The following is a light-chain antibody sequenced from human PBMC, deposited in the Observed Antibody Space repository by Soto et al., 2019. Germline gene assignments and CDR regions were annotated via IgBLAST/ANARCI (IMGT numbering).Light chain of an antibody. J-gene: IGLJ1*01. V-gene: IGLV2-14*01. CDR1: SSDVGGYKY. Sequence: QSVVKPPASWSVSSGQVITISFTGTSSDVGGYKYVSLYQHHPRKTPKIMIYXGSNRPSGVSYRFSGSKSGNTASLTISGLQAEDEADYYCNSYTGSGIVFGTGTKVTVL. CDR3: NSYTGSGIV. CDR2: XGS.